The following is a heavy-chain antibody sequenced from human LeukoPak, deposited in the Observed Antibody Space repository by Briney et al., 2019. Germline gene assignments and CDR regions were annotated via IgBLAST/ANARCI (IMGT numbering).Heavy chain of an antibody. V-gene: IGHV4-39*01. CDR3: ARHPYGSGRNWLDP. J-gene: IGHJ5*02. CDR1: GGSISDRNYY. Sequence: SETLSLTCTVSGGSISDRNYYWGWIRQPPGKGLDWIGSINYSGNTYYNPSLKSRVTISVDTSKNQFSLELSSVTATDTAVYYCARHPYGSGRNWLDPWGQGTLVPVSS. D-gene: IGHD3-10*01. CDR2: INYSGNT.